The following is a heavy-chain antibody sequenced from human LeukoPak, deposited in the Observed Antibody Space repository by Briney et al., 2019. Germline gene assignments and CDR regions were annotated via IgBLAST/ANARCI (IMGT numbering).Heavy chain of an antibody. Sequence: LETLSLTCTVPGGSISSSSRRWIRPTVGKRLGWIGRIYTSGSINYNPSLKSRVDMSVEKSKNKSSRKLSSVAAADTAVYYCARPLDYYYSSGYYYWGQGTLVTVSS. CDR1: GGSISSSS. CDR2: IYTSGSI. V-gene: IGHV4-4*07. CDR3: ARPLDYYYSSGYYY. J-gene: IGHJ4*02. D-gene: IGHD3-22*01.